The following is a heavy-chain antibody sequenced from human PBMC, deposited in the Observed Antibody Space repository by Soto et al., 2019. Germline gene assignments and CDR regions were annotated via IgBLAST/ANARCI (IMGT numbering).Heavy chain of an antibody. CDR1: GGTFSSYA. V-gene: IGHV1-69*13. Sequence: SVKVSCKASGGTFSSYAISWVRQAPGQGLEWMGGIIPIFGTANYAQKFQGRVTITADESTSTAYMELSSLRSEDTAVYYCARSPGIAAAGTPGDAFDIWGQGTMVTVSS. D-gene: IGHD6-13*01. CDR2: IIPIFGTA. CDR3: ARSPGIAAAGTPGDAFDI. J-gene: IGHJ3*02.